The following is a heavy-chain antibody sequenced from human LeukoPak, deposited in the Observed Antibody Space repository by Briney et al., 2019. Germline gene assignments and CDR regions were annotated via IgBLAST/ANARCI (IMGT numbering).Heavy chain of an antibody. CDR2: INPNSGGT. CDR3: ARHPYSGSYHFDY. V-gene: IGHV1-2*02. D-gene: IGHD1-26*01. J-gene: IGHJ4*02. Sequence: ASVKVSCKASGSIFTGYDMHWVRQAPGQGLEWMGWINPNSGGTNSAQKFQGRVTMTRDTSISTAYMELSRLTSDDTAVYYCARHPYSGSYHFDYWGQGTLVTVSS. CDR1: GSIFTGYD.